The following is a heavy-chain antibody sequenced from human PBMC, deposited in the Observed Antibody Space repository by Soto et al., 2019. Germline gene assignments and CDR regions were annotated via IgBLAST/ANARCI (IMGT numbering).Heavy chain of an antibody. CDR1: GVSISYNY. V-gene: IGHV4-59*01. CDR2: TFDSGST. J-gene: IGHJ4*02. D-gene: IGHD4-17*01. CDR3: ARGPRPDYGDAYFED. Sequence: QVRLQESGPGLVKPSETLSLTCTVSGVSISYNYWSWIRQVPGKGLAWIGYTFDSGSTSYNASLTSRATIAGDPSKNQFSLRLTSVTAADTALYYCARGPRPDYGDAYFEDWGQGTLVTVSS.